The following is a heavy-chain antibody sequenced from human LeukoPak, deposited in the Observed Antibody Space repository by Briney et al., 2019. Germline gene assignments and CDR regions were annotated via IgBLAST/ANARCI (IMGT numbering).Heavy chain of an antibody. D-gene: IGHD5-24*01. CDR1: GFTFDDYA. CDR3: ARDSESTVATTCLDY. J-gene: IGHJ4*02. Sequence: GRSLTLSCAASGFTFDDYAMHGVRQSPGKVLEWVSGISWNSATRDYADSVKGRFTISRDNAKNSMFLRMSSLRPEDTGLYYCARDSESTVATTCLDYWGQGILVTVAS. CDR2: ISWNSATR. V-gene: IGHV3-9*01.